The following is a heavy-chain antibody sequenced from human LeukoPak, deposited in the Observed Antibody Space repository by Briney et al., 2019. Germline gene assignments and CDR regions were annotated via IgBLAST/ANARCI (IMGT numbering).Heavy chain of an antibody. V-gene: IGHV4-38-2*01. D-gene: IGHD3-3*01. Sequence: SETLSLTCAVSGDFISNGYYWGWIRQPPGKGLEWIGGIFHTGATYYNPSLKSRVTISVDTSKNQFSLKLSSVTAADTAVYYCAIRPLYYDFWSGLPPGLGFDPWGQGTLVTVSS. J-gene: IGHJ5*02. CDR1: GDFISNGYY. CDR3: AIRPLYYDFWSGLPPGLGFDP. CDR2: IFHTGAT.